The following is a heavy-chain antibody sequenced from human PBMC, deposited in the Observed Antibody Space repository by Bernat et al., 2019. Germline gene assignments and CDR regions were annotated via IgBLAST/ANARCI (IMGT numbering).Heavy chain of an antibody. CDR2: IYYSGST. J-gene: IGHJ4*02. CDR3: AAVLEWPFGQIDY. CDR1: GGSISSSSYY. D-gene: IGHD3-3*02. Sequence: QLQLQESGPGLVKPSETLSLTCTVSGGSISSSSYYWGWIRQPPGKGLEWIGSIYYSGSTYYNPSLKSRVTISVDTSKNQFSLKLSSVTAADTAVYYCAAVLEWPFGQIDYWGQGTLVTVSS. V-gene: IGHV4-39*01.